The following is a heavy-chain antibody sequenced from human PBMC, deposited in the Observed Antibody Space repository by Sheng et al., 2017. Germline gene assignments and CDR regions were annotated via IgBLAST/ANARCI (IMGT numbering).Heavy chain of an antibody. V-gene: IGHV4-4*02. CDR3: TRDWNFDL. Sequence: QVQLQESGPGLVKPSGTLSLTCAVSGGALSSRGWWSWVRQSPGKGLGVGLGEIYQSGSTNYNPSFNSRVTISADRSKNQFSLTLTSVTAADTAMYYCTRDWNFDLWGRGRPGHCLL. CDR2: IYQSGST. J-gene: IGHJ2*01. CDR1: GGALSSRGW.